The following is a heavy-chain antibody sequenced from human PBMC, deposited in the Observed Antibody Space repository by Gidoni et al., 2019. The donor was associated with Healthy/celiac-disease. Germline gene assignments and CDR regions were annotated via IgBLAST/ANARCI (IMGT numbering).Heavy chain of an antibody. V-gene: IGHV4-39*01. CDR1: GGSISSSSYY. D-gene: IGHD3-22*01. Sequence: QLQLQESGPGLVKPSATLSLTCTVSGGSISSSSYYWGWIRQPPGKGLEWIGSIYYSGSTYYNPSLKSRVTISVDTSKNQFSLKLSSVTAADTAVYYCARLDDYDSSGMDVWGQGTTVTVSS. CDR2: IYYSGST. CDR3: ARLDDYDSSGMDV. J-gene: IGHJ6*02.